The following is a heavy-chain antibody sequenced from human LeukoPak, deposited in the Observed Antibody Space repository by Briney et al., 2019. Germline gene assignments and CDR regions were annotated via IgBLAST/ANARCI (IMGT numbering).Heavy chain of an antibody. J-gene: IGHJ5*02. Sequence: AGGSLRLSCVASGFTFSSYAMSWVRQAPGKGLEWVSAISGSGGSTYYADSVKGRFTISRDNSKNTLYLQMNSLRAEDTAVYYCAKDLLAVATSWFDPWGQGTLVTVPS. CDR3: AKDLLAVATSWFDP. V-gene: IGHV3-23*01. D-gene: IGHD6-19*01. CDR1: GFTFSSYA. CDR2: ISGSGGST.